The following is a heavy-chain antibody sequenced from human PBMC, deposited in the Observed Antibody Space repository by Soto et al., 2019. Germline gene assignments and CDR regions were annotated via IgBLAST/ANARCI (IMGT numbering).Heavy chain of an antibody. J-gene: IGHJ3*02. CDR2: ISAYNGNT. CDR3: ARGSVTMIVVVPAIAFDI. D-gene: IGHD3-22*01. V-gene: IGHV1-18*01. Sequence: ASVKVSCKASGYALTSYGISWVRQAPGQGLEWMGWISAYNGNTNYAQKLQGRVTMTTDTSTSTAYMELRSLRSDDTAVYYCARGSVTMIVVVPAIAFDIWGQGTMVTVSS. CDR1: GYALTSYG.